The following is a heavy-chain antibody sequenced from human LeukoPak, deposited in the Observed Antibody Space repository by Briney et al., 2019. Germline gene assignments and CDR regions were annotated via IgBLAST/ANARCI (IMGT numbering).Heavy chain of an antibody. CDR2: ISGSGGST. D-gene: IGHD1-26*01. CDR1: GFTFSSYG. Sequence: PGGSLRLSCAASGFTFSSYGMSWVRQAPGKGLEWVSAISGSGGSTYYADSVKGRFTISRDNSKNTLYLQMNSLRAEDTAVYYCARIAGPTQTIDYWGQGTLVTVSS. J-gene: IGHJ4*02. V-gene: IGHV3-23*01. CDR3: ARIAGPTQTIDY.